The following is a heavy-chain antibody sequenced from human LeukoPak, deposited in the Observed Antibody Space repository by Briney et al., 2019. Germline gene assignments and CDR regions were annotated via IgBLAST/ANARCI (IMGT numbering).Heavy chain of an antibody. D-gene: IGHD1-26*01. J-gene: IGHJ4*02. CDR3: ARAPTYSGSHY. CDR2: IYYSGST. CDR1: GGSISSYY. V-gene: IGHV4-59*12. Sequence: SETLSLTCTVSGGSISSYYWSWIRQPPGKGLEWIGYIYYSGSTYYNPSLKSRVNISVDTSKNQFSLKLNSVTAADTAVYYCARAPTYSGSHYWGQGTLVTVSS.